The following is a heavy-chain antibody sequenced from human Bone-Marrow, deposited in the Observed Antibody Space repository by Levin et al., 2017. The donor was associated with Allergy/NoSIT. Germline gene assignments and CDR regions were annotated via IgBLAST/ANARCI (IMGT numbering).Heavy chain of an antibody. CDR2: ISAGGNYI. CDR3: ASWAMYHYDRSASDYFYYAMDV. Sequence: PGGSLRLSCAASGILFSSYDMNWVRQAPGKGLEWVSSISAGGNYIYYADSVKGRFTISRDNAKNSLFLQMNSLRAEDTAVYYCASWAMYHYDRSASDYFYYAMDVWGQGTTVTVSS. D-gene: IGHD3-22*01. CDR1: GILFSSYD. J-gene: IGHJ6*02. V-gene: IGHV3-21*01.